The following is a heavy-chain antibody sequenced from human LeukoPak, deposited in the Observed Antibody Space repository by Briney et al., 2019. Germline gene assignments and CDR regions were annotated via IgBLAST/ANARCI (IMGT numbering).Heavy chain of an antibody. CDR1: GFTFSSYC. V-gene: IGHV3-74*01. Sequence: GGSLRLSCAASGFTFSSYCMHWVRQAPGAGLVWVSRINTDGSSTSYADSVKGRFTISRDNAKNTLYLQMNSLRAEDTAVYYCARGGYSYGYGQYDYWGQGTLVTVSS. CDR2: INTDGSST. D-gene: IGHD5-18*01. CDR3: ARGGYSYGYGQYDY. J-gene: IGHJ4*02.